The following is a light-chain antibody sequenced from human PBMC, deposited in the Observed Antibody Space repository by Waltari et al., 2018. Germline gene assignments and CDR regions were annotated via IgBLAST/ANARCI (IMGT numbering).Light chain of an antibody. J-gene: IGKJ2*01. Sequence: DIQMIQSPSTLSASVGDRVTISCRASQSVGTWLASYQQKPGKAPKLLIYMASSLESGVPSRFSGSGSGTEFTHTISSLQPDDFATYSCQQYSSFSTFGQGTKVDI. CDR1: QSVGTW. CDR3: QQYSSFST. CDR2: MAS. V-gene: IGKV1-5*03.